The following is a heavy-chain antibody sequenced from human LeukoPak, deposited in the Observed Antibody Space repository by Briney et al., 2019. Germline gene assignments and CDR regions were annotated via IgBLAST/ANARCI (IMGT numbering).Heavy chain of an antibody. Sequence: SETLSLTCTVSGGSISSYYWSWIRQPPGKGLEWIGYIYYSGSTNYNPSLKSRVTISVDTSKNQVSLKLSYVTAADTAVYYCARGGNDILTGSPSAEYFQHWGQGTLVTVSS. CDR2: IYYSGST. CDR1: GGSISSYY. J-gene: IGHJ1*01. V-gene: IGHV4-59*01. D-gene: IGHD3-9*01. CDR3: ARGGNDILTGSPSAEYFQH.